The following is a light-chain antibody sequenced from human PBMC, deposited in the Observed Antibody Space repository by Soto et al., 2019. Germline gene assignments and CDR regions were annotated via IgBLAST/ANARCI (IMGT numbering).Light chain of an antibody. V-gene: IGLV1-44*01. CDR1: SSNIGSNS. CDR2: SNN. Sequence: QSVLTQPPSASGTPGQRVTISCSGSSSNIGSNSVSWYQQLPGTAPKLLIYSNNQRPSGVPDRFSGSKSGASASLAISGLQSDDEADYYCAAWDDRLNGVVFGGGTKLTVL. CDR3: AAWDDRLNGVV. J-gene: IGLJ2*01.